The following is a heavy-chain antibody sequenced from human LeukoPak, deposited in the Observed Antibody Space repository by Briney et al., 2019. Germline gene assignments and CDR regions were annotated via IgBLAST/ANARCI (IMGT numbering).Heavy chain of an antibody. Sequence: GGPLRSPGEALDSTFTTNALAWVAKAPGKGLRWVSFISPSGDRTSNADSVEGRFTISRDNTRNTLYLQMNSLRDEDTGVYYCAIMHGYYDGSGFWVQWGQGTLVTVSS. CDR1: DSTFTTNA. J-gene: IGHJ4*02. D-gene: IGHD3-22*01. V-gene: IGHV3-23*01. CDR2: ISPSGDRT. CDR3: AIMHGYYDGSGFWVQ.